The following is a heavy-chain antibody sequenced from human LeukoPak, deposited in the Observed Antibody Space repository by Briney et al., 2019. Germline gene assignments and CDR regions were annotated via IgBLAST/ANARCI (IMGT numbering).Heavy chain of an antibody. D-gene: IGHD6-6*01. CDR1: GYTFTGYY. Sequence: AASVKVSCKASGYTFTGYYMHWVRQAPGQGLEWMGWINPNSGGTNYAQKFQGRVTMTRDTSISTAYMELSRLRSDDTAVYYCARAKYSGPSVPYYMDVWGKGTTVTVSS. V-gene: IGHV1-2*02. J-gene: IGHJ6*03. CDR2: INPNSGGT. CDR3: ARAKYSGPSVPYYMDV.